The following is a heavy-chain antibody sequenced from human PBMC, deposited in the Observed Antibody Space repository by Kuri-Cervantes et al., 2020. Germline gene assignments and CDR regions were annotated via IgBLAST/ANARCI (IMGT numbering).Heavy chain of an antibody. D-gene: IGHD3-22*01. V-gene: IGHV4-30-2*02. CDR2: IYHSGST. CDR3: ASSSRYYDSSGYYSGDWFDP. Sequence: LRLSCAVSGGSISSGGYSWSWIRQPPGKGLEWIGYIYHSGSTYYNPSLKSRVTISVDTSKNQFSLKLSSVTAADTAVYYCASSSRYYDSSGYYSGDWFDPWGQGTLVTVSS. CDR1: GGSISSGGYS. J-gene: IGHJ5*02.